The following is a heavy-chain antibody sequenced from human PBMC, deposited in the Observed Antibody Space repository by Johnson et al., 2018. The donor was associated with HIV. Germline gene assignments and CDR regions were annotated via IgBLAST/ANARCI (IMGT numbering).Heavy chain of an antibody. CDR1: GFTFSSYA. V-gene: IGHV3-30*04. CDR3: AKDRRGKQQLVTGNDAFDI. J-gene: IGHJ3*02. Sequence: QVQLVESGGGLVQPGGSLRLSCAASGFTFSSYAIHWVRQAPAKGLEWVAVISYDGSDKYYADSVKGRFTISRDNSKNTLYLQMNSLRAEDTAVYYCAKDRRGKQQLVTGNDAFDIWGQGTMVTVSS. D-gene: IGHD6-13*01. CDR2: ISYDGSDK.